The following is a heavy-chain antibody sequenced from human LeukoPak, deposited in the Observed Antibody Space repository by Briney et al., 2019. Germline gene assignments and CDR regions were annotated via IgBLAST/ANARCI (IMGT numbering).Heavy chain of an antibody. Sequence: GGSLRLSCAASGFTVSSNYMSWVRQVPGKGLEWVSVIYSGGSTYYADSVKGRFTISRDNSKNTLYLQMNSLRAEDTAVYYCARDGIVGATHVYFDYWGQGTLVTVSS. J-gene: IGHJ4*02. CDR1: GFTVSSNY. D-gene: IGHD1-26*01. CDR2: IYSGGST. CDR3: ARDGIVGATHVYFDY. V-gene: IGHV3-53*01.